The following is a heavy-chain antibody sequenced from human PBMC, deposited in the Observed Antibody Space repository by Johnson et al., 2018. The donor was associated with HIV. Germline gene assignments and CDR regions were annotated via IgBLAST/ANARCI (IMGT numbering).Heavy chain of an antibody. CDR1: GFTFSSYA. J-gene: IGHJ3*02. CDR3: AKDRGGGSSSRFYAFDI. CDR2: ISWNSGSI. V-gene: IGHV3-9*01. Sequence: EVQLVESGGGVVQPGRSLRLSCAASGFTFSSYAMHWVRQAPGKGLEWVSSISWNSGSIDYAESVKGRFTLPRDNAKNSLYLQMNSLRAEDTALYYCAKDRGGGSSSRFYAFDIWGQGTMVTVSS. D-gene: IGHD6-6*01.